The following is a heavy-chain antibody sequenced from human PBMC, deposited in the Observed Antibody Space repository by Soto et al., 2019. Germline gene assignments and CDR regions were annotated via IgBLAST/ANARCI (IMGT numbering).Heavy chain of an antibody. CDR2: VSTSGRST. D-gene: IGHD2-15*01. Sequence: GGSLRLSCSASGFIFSESTIYWVRQVPGKGLEAISAVSTSGRSTYYADSVKDRFTISRDNSKNTLFLQMGSLRPEDTAIYYCVKQAHGLDGVAFDYWGQGTQVTV. V-gene: IGHV3-64D*06. CDR3: VKQAHGLDGVAFDY. J-gene: IGHJ4*02. CDR1: GFIFSEST.